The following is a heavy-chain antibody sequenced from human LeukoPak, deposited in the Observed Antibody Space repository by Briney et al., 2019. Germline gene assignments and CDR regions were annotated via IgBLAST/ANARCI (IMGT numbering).Heavy chain of an antibody. Sequence: PSETLSLTCAVYGGSFSGYYWSWIRQPPGKGLEWIGYIYYSGSTNYNPSLKSRVTISVDTSKNQFSLKLSSVTAADTAVYYCARDGAGSPYYYYYGMDVWGQGTTVTVSS. CDR1: GGSFSGYY. D-gene: IGHD3-10*01. J-gene: IGHJ6*02. CDR2: IYYSGST. CDR3: ARDGAGSPYYYYYGMDV. V-gene: IGHV4-59*01.